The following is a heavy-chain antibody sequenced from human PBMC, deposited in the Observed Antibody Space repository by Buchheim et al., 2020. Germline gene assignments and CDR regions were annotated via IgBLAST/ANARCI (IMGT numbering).Heavy chain of an antibody. CDR2: ISYDGSNK. CDR1: GFTFSSYG. D-gene: IGHD6-13*01. J-gene: IGHJ4*02. Sequence: QVQLVESGGGVVQPGRSLRLSCAASGFTFSSYGMHWVRQAPGKGLEWVAVISYDGSNKYYADSVKGRFTISRDNSKNTLYQQMNSLRAEDTAVYYCAKDLSSSWGRGGFDYWGQGTL. CDR3: AKDLSSSWGRGGFDY. V-gene: IGHV3-30*18.